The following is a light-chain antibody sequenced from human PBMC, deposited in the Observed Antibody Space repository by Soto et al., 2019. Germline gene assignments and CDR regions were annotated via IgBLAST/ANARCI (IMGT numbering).Light chain of an antibody. V-gene: IGLV2-14*01. Sequence: QSVLTQPASVSGSPGQSITISCSGTSSDIGTYDHVAWFQQFPGKTPKLMIYSVSNRPSGVSYRFSGSKSGNTASLTISGLQAEDKADYYCISYTVSRSYVFGTGTKLTVL. CDR1: SSDIGTYDH. CDR3: ISYTVSRSYV. J-gene: IGLJ1*01. CDR2: SVS.